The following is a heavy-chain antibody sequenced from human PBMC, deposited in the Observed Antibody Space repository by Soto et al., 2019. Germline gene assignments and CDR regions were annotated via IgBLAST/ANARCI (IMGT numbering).Heavy chain of an antibody. CDR2: INVYNGNT. CDR3: ARISSASSGWRPDY. Sequence: VASVNVSCKTSGYAFTRNSSGWVRQTPGQGLECMGWINVYNGNTKYAQQLQGRVTLTTDTSTSTAYMDLRSLRSDDTAVYYCARISSASSGWRPDYWGQGTLVTVSS. J-gene: IGHJ4*02. V-gene: IGHV1-18*04. CDR1: GYAFTRNS. D-gene: IGHD6-19*01.